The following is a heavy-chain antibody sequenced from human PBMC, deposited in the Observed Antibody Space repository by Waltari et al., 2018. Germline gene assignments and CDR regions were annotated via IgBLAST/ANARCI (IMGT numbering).Heavy chain of an antibody. CDR2: INPNSGGT. V-gene: IGHV1-2*04. J-gene: IGHJ6*02. CDR1: GYTFTGYY. CDR3: ARRGISSTSWVTYYYGMDV. Sequence: QVQLVQSGVEVKKPGASVKVSCKASGYTFTGYYMHWVRQAPGQGLEWMGWINPNSGGTNYAQKFQGWVTMTRDTSISTAYMELSRLRSDDTAVYYCARRGISSTSWVTYYYGMDVWGQGTTVTVSS. D-gene: IGHD2-2*01.